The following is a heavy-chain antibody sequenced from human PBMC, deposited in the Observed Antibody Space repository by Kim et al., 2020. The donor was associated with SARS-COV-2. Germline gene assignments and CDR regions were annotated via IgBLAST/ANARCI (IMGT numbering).Heavy chain of an antibody. CDR3: ARGLRGHIVVVIATYYYYYMDF. CDR2: MNPNSGNT. CDR1: GYTFTSYD. V-gene: IGHV1-8*01. D-gene: IGHD2-21*01. Sequence: ASVKVSCKASGYTFTSYDINWVRQATGQGLEWMGWMNPNSGNTGYAQKFQGRVTMTRNTSISTAYMELSSLRSEDTAVYYCARGLRGHIVVVIATYYYYYMDFWGQGTTVTVSS. J-gene: IGHJ6*03.